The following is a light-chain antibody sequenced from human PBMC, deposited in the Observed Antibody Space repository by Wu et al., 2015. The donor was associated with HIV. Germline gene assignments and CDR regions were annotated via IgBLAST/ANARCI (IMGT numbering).Light chain of an antibody. V-gene: IGKV1-5*03. J-gene: IGKJ1*01. CDR2: KAS. Sequence: DIQMTQSPSTLSASVGDGVTITCRASQSISNWLAWYQQKPGKAPKVLISKASALESGVPSRFSGSGSGTEFTLTINSLQPDDFATYHCQQYNSYSVTFGQGTKVEVK. CDR3: QQYNSYSVT. CDR1: QSISNW.